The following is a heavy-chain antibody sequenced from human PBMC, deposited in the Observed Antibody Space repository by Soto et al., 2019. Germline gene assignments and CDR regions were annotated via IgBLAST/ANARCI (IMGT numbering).Heavy chain of an antibody. V-gene: IGHV5-10-1*01. CDR3: ARRAEAAGNAFDI. J-gene: IGHJ3*02. Sequence: PGESLKISCRGSGYNFTTYWITWVRQMPGKGLEWMARIDPRDSYTNYSPSSQGPVTISADKSISTAYLQWSRLKASDSAVYYCARRAEAAGNAFDIWGQGTMVTVSS. CDR2: IDPRDSYT. CDR1: GYNFTTYW. D-gene: IGHD6-13*01.